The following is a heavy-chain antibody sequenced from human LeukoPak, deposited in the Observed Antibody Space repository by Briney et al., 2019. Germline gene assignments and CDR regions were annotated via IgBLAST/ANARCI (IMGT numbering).Heavy chain of an antibody. CDR3: ARGGYYGSGNDFRFDP. Sequence: SETLSLTCTVSGGSINSYYWSWIRQPPGKGLECIGYIHYTGSTNYNPSLKSRVTISVDTSKSQFSLKLSSVTAADTAIYYCARGGYYGSGNDFRFDPWGQGSLVTVSS. CDR2: IHYTGST. J-gene: IGHJ5*02. D-gene: IGHD3-10*01. V-gene: IGHV4-59*01. CDR1: GGSINSYY.